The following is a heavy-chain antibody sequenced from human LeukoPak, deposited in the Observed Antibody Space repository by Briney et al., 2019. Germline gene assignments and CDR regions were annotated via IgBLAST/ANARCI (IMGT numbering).Heavy chain of an antibody. CDR3: ARQFDCSSVGRCWFDP. V-gene: IGHV5-51*01. CDR1: GYSFTSYW. Sequence: GESLKISCKGSGYSFTSYWIGWVRQMPGKGLEWMGITYPGDSDTRYSPSFQGQVTISADKSISTAYLQWSSLKASDSAMYYCARQFDCSSVGRCWFDPWGQGTLVTVSS. D-gene: IGHD2-2*01. CDR2: TYPGDSDT. J-gene: IGHJ5*02.